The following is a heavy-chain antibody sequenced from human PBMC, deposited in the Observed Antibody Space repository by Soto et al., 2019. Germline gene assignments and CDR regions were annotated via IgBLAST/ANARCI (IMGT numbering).Heavy chain of an antibody. D-gene: IGHD2-2*01. CDR1: GYTFSSYG. V-gene: IGHV1-18*01. J-gene: IGHJ4*02. Sequence: QVPLVQSGAEVKKPGASVKVSCKASGYTFSSYGVSWVRQAPGQGLEWMGWISVYNGNTNYAQKVQGRVTMTTDTSSSTSYMELRSLRSDDTAVYYCARTVDCSSTPCYAFDYWGQGTLVTVSS. CDR2: ISVYNGNT. CDR3: ARTVDCSSTPCYAFDY.